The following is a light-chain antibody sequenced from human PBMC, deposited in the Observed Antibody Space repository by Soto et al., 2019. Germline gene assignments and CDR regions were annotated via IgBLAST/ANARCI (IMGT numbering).Light chain of an antibody. CDR3: CSYAGSAWV. CDR1: SSDVSGYNY. CDR2: DVS. V-gene: IGLV2-11*01. Sequence: QSALTQPRSVSGSPGQSVTISCTGTSSDVSGYNYVSWYQQHPGKAPKLMIYDVSKRPSGVPDRFSGSKSGNTASLTISGLQAEDEADYYCCSYAGSAWVFGGGTKVTVL. J-gene: IGLJ2*01.